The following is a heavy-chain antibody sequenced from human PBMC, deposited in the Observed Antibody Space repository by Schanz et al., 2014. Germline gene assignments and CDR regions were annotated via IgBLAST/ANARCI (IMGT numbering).Heavy chain of an antibody. CDR3: ARGTMPGTFDI. CDR1: GGTFSSYT. D-gene: IGHD2-2*01. V-gene: IGHV1-69*02. Sequence: QVQLVHSGAEVKKPGSSVKVSCKASGGTFSSYTINWVRQARGQGLEWVGRFIPILDVGNYAQQFQGRVTFTADKSTSTAYMELSSLRYEDTALYYCARGTMPGTFDIWGQGTMVTVSS. CDR2: FIPILDVG. J-gene: IGHJ3*02.